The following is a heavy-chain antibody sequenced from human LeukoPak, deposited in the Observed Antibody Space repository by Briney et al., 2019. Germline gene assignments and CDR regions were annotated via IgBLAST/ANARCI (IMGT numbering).Heavy chain of an antibody. V-gene: IGHV4-39*01. CDR1: GGSISSSSYY. CDR2: IYYSGST. Sequence: PSETLSLTCTVSGGSISSSSYYWGWIRQPPGKGLEWIGSIYYSGSTYYNPSLKSRVTISVDTSKNQFSLKLSSVAAADTAVYYCARPPGGVVPAAIDAFDTWGQGTMVTVSS. J-gene: IGHJ3*02. D-gene: IGHD2-2*02. CDR3: ARPPGGVVPAAIDAFDT.